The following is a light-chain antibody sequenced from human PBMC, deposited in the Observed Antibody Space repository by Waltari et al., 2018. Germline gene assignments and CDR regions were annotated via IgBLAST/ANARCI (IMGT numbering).Light chain of an antibody. CDR1: QNGNNW. CDR2: KAS. CDR3: QQYNSYSLT. Sequence: DIQMTKSPPALSASEGDRVTITCRASQNGNNWLAWYQQKPGKPPKLLIQKASSLESGVPSRFSGSGSGTEFALTISDVQPDDCATYYCQQYNSYSLTFGQGTKVEIK. J-gene: IGKJ1*01. V-gene: IGKV1-5*03.